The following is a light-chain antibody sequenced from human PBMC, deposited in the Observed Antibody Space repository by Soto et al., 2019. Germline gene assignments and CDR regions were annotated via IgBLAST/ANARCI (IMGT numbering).Light chain of an antibody. V-gene: IGKV3-20*01. J-gene: IGKJ1*01. Sequence: EIVLTQSPGPLSLSPGERATLSCRASQSVSNNYLAWYQQKPGQAPRLLIYGASSRATGIPDRCSGSGSGTDFTLTISRLEPEDFAVYYCQQYGSSPSWTFGQGTKVDIK. CDR1: QSVSNNY. CDR2: GAS. CDR3: QQYGSSPSWT.